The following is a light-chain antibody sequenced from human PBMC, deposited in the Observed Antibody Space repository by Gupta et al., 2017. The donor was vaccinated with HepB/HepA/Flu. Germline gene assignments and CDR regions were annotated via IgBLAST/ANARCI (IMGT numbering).Light chain of an antibody. J-gene: IGKJ2*04. V-gene: IGKV1-5*03. CDR1: QSISSW. Sequence: DIQMTQSPSTLSASVGDRVTITCRASQSISSWLAWYQQKPGKAPKLLIYKASSLESGVLSRFSGSGSGTEFTLTISSLQPDDFATYYCQQYNSYSMCSFGQGTKLEIK. CDR3: QQYNSYSMCS. CDR2: KAS.